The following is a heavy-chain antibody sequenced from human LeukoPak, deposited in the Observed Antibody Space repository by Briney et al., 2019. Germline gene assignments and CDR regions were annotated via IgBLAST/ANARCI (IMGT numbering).Heavy chain of an antibody. CDR3: ARGRDGELDGFDI. Sequence: SETLSLTCTVSGGSISRYYWSWIRQPPGKGLEWSGYIYTSGSTNYNPSLKSRVTISVDTSKNQFSLKLSSVTAADTAVYYRARGRDGELDGFDIWGQGTMVTVSS. CDR1: GGSISRYY. J-gene: IGHJ3*02. CDR2: IYTSGST. V-gene: IGHV4-4*09. D-gene: IGHD5-24*01.